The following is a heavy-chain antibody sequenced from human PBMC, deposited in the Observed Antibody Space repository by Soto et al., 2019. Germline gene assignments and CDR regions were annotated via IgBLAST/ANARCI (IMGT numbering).Heavy chain of an antibody. D-gene: IGHD3-3*01. Sequence: SSETLSLTCTVSGGSISSSSYYWGWIRQPPGKGLEWIGSIYYSGSTYYNPSLKSRVTISVDTSKNQFSLKLSSVTAADTAVYYCARSPWYYDFWSGYYVRDYNWFDPWGQGTLVTVSS. CDR2: IYYSGST. J-gene: IGHJ5*02. CDR3: ARSPWYYDFWSGYYVRDYNWFDP. CDR1: GGSISSSSYY. V-gene: IGHV4-39*01.